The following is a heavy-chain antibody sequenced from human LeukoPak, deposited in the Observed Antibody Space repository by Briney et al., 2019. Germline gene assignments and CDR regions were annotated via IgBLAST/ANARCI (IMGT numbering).Heavy chain of an antibody. CDR2: IYASGNT. CDR3: ARGGRHVFGEKSFDY. CDR1: GGSISSYY. J-gene: IGHJ4*02. D-gene: IGHD3-16*01. Sequence: SETLSLTCTVAGGSISSYYWSWIRQPAGKGLEWIGRIYASGNTNYNPSLKSRVTISVDTSKNQFSLKLSSVTAADTAVYYCARGGRHVFGEKSFDYWGQGTLVTVSS. V-gene: IGHV4-4*07.